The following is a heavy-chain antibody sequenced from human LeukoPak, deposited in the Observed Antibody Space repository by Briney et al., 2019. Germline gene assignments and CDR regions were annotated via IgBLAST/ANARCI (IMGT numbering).Heavy chain of an antibody. CDR1: GGSFSGYY. D-gene: IGHD4-17*01. J-gene: IGHJ4*02. CDR2: IYYSGST. V-gene: IGHV4-30-4*08. Sequence: SETLSLTCAVYGGSFSGYYWSWIRQPPGKGLEWIGYIYYSGSTYYNPSLKSRVTISVDTSKNQFSLKLSSVTAADTAVYYCARVNTGLATVIDYWGQGTLVTVSS. CDR3: ARVNTGLATVIDY.